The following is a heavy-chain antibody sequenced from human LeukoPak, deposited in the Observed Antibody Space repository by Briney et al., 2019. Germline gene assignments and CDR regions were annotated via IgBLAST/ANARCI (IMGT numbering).Heavy chain of an antibody. CDR2: IRYDGSNK. CDR3: ANAPWLGPWYYYMDV. D-gene: IGHD6-19*01. V-gene: IGHV3-30*02. J-gene: IGHJ6*03. Sequence: GGSLRLSCAASGFTFSTYGMHWVRQAPNKGLEWVAFIRYDGSNKYYADSVKGRFTISRDNSKNTLYLQMNSLRAEDTAVYYCANAPWLGPWYYYMDVWGKGTTVTVPS. CDR1: GFTFSTYG.